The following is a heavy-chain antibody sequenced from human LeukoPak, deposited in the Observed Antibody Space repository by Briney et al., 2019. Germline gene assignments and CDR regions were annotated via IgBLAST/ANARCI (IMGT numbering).Heavy chain of an antibody. Sequence: SETLSLTCTVSGGSISSYYWSWIGQPPGKGLEWIGYIYYSENTNYNPSLKSRVTISVDTSKSQFSLKLSSVTTADTAVYFCARDSPHSYYSDSSGYFDSWGQGTLVTVSS. CDR2: IYYSENT. D-gene: IGHD3-22*01. CDR3: ARDSPHSYYSDSSGYFDS. V-gene: IGHV4-59*01. CDR1: GGSISSYY. J-gene: IGHJ4*02.